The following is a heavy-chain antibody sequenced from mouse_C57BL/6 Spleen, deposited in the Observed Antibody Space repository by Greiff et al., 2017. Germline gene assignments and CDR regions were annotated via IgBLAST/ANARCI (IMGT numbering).Heavy chain of an antibody. CDR1: GFTFSNYW. CDR2: IRLKSDNYAT. D-gene: IGHD1-1*01. J-gene: IGHJ2*01. CDR3: TGTTVAYFDY. Sequence: EVKLVESGGGLVQPGGSMKLSCVASGFTFSNYWMNWVRQSPEKGLEWVAQIRLKSDNYATHYVESVKGRFTISRDDSKSSVYLQMNNLRAEDTGIYYCTGTTVAYFDYWGQGTTLTVSS. V-gene: IGHV6-3*01.